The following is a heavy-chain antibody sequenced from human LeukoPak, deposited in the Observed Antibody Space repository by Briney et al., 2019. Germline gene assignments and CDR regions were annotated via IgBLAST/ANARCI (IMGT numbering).Heavy chain of an antibody. J-gene: IGHJ4*02. V-gene: IGHV3-53*01. Sequence: GGSLRLSCAASGFTFSSYSMSWVRQAPGKGLDWVSFIYSGGNTYYADSLKGRFTISRDNSKNTVHLQMNSLRAEDTAMYYCARRAGDYSHPYDYWGQGTLVTVSS. CDR1: GFTFSSYS. CDR2: IYSGGNT. CDR3: ARRAGDYSHPYDY. D-gene: IGHD3-22*01.